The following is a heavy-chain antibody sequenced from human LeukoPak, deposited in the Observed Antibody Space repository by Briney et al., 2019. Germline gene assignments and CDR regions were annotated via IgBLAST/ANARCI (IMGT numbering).Heavy chain of an antibody. D-gene: IGHD4-23*01. CDR3: ARRAGGYSHPYDY. J-gene: IGHJ4*02. CDR2: IYSGGST. CDR1: GFTFSTYW. Sequence: GGSLRLSCVGSGFTFSTYWMSWVRQAPGKGLEWVSLIYSGGSTYYADSVKGRFTISRDNSKNTLYLQMNSLRAEDTAVYYCARRAGGYSHPYDYWGQGTLVTVSS. V-gene: IGHV3-53*01.